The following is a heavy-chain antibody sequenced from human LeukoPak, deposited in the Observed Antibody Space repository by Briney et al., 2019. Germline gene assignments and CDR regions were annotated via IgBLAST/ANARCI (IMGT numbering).Heavy chain of an antibody. CDR1: GGSISTYY. D-gene: IGHD3-9*01. J-gene: IGHJ4*02. CDR2: IYTSGST. CDR3: ASGLRYFDLYY. Sequence: SETLSLTCTVSGGSISTYYWSWIRQPAGKGLEWIGRIYTSGSTNYNPSLKSRVTISVDTSKNQFSLKLSSVTAADTAVYYCASGLRYFDLYYWGQGTLVTVSS. V-gene: IGHV4-4*07.